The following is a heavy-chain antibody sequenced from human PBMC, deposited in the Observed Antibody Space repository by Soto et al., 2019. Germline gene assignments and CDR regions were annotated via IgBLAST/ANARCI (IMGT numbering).Heavy chain of an antibody. J-gene: IGHJ5*01. CDR1: GYTFTDYG. CDR2: ISTYNGNT. V-gene: IGHV1-18*01. CDR3: ARGDSYSWFDS. Sequence: ASVEVSCKASGYTFTDYGFMWVRQAPGQGLEWMGWISTYNGNTKYAQKLLGRVTMTTDTSTSTAHMELRSLRSDDTAVYYCARGDSYSWFDSWGQGTLVTVSS. D-gene: IGHD2-15*01.